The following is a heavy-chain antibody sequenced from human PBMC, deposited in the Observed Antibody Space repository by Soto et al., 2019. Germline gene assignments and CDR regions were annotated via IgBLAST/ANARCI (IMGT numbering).Heavy chain of an antibody. CDR2: IIPIFGTA. CDR1: GGTFSSYA. Sequence: ASVKVSCKASGGTFSSYAISWVRQAPGQGLEWMGGIIPIFGTANYAQKFQGRVTITADKSTSTAYMELSSLRSEDTAVYYCASGGLAAQEPNRFDPWGQGTLVTVSS. V-gene: IGHV1-69*06. J-gene: IGHJ5*02. CDR3: ASGGLAAQEPNRFDP. D-gene: IGHD6-6*01.